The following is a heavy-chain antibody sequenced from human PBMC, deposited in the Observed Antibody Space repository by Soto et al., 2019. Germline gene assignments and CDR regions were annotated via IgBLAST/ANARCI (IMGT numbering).Heavy chain of an antibody. CDR2: ISYDGSNK. Sequence: GGSLRLSCAASGFTFSSYGMHWVRQAPGKGLEWVAVISYDGSNKYYADSVKGRFTISRDNSKNTLYLQMNSLRAEDTAVYYCAKDLGVGVEQWLALDYWGQGTLVTVSS. J-gene: IGHJ4*02. V-gene: IGHV3-30*18. CDR3: AKDLGVGVEQWLALDY. D-gene: IGHD6-19*01. CDR1: GFTFSSYG.